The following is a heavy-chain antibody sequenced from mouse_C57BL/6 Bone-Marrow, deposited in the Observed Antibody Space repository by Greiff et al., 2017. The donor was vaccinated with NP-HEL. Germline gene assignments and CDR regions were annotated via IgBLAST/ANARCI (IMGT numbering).Heavy chain of an antibody. V-gene: IGHV1-63*01. Sequence: VKLQESGAELVRPGTSVKMSCKASGYTFTNYWIGWAKQRPGHGLEWIGDIYPGGGYTNYNEKFKGKATLTADKSSSTAYMQFSSLTSEDSAIYYCARRHYYGSSPAWFAYWGQGTLVTVSA. CDR2: IYPGGGYT. CDR3: ARRHYYGSSPAWFAY. J-gene: IGHJ3*01. CDR1: GYTFTNYW. D-gene: IGHD1-1*01.